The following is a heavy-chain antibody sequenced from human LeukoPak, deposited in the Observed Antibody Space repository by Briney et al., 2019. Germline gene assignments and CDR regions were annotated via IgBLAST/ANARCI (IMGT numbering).Heavy chain of an antibody. CDR1: GYTFTNYD. V-gene: IGHV1-8*01. D-gene: IGHD3-16*02. J-gene: IGHJ4*02. CDR2: MKPNSGNT. Sequence: GASVTVSCTASGYTFTNYDINWVRQATGQGLEWMGYMKPNSGNTGYAQKFQGRVTMTRDTSISTAYMELSSLTSEDTAVYYCASTWGSYRSQYFDYWGQGTLVTVSS. CDR3: ASTWGSYRSQYFDY.